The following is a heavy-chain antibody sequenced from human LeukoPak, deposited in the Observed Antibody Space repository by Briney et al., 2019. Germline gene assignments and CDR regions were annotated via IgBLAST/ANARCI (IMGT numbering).Heavy chain of an antibody. CDR1: GGSFSGYY. V-gene: IGHV4-34*01. CDR2: INHSGST. D-gene: IGHD5-24*01. CDR3: ARGRWLQFTYFDY. Sequence: SETLSLTCAVYGGSFSGYYWSWIRQPPGKGLEWIGEINHSGSTNYNPSLKSRVNISVDTSKNQFSLKLSSVTAADTAVYYCARGRWLQFTYFDYWGQGTLVTVSS. J-gene: IGHJ4*02.